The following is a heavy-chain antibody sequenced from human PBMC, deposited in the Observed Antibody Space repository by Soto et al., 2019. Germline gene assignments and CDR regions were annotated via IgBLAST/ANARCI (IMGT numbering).Heavy chain of an antibody. CDR2: INPNSGGT. J-gene: IGHJ6*02. V-gene: IGHV1-2*04. CDR3: ARGGSLWFGELSAYYYGMDV. D-gene: IGHD3-10*01. Sequence: ASVKVSCKASGYTFTGYYMHWVRQAPGQGLEWMGWINPNSGGTNYAQKFQGWVTMTRDTSISTAYMELSRLRSDDTAVYYCARGGSLWFGELSAYYYGMDVWGQGTTVTVAS. CDR1: GYTFTGYY.